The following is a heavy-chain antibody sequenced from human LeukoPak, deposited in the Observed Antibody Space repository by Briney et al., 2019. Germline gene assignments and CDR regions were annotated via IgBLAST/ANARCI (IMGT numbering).Heavy chain of an antibody. CDR3: ASGYMVVVVAASRYRNAFDI. CDR1: GFTFDDYG. V-gene: IGHV3-20*04. D-gene: IGHD2-15*01. Sequence: GGSLRLSCAASGFTFDDYGMSWVRQAPGKGLEWVSGINWNGGSTAYADSVKGRFTISRDNAKNSLYLQMNSLIAEDTALYYCASGYMVVVVAASRYRNAFDIWGQGTMVTVSS. CDR2: INWNGGST. J-gene: IGHJ3*02.